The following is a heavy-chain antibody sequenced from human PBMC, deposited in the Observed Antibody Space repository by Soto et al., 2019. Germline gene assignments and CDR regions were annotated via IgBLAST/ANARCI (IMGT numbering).Heavy chain of an antibody. D-gene: IGHD3-22*01. CDR1: GGSISSGGYY. J-gene: IGHJ4*02. V-gene: IGHV4-31*03. Sequence: SETLSLTCTVSGGSISSGGYYWSWIRQHPGKGLEWIGYIYYSGSTYYNPSLKSRVTTSVDTSKNQFSLKLSSVTAADTAVYYCARDMAHDSSGYSIDYWGQGTLVTVSS. CDR2: IYYSGST. CDR3: ARDMAHDSSGYSIDY.